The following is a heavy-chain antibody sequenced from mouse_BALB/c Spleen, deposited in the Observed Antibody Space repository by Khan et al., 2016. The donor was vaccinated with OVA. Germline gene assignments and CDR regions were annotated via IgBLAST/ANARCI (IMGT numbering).Heavy chain of an antibody. Sequence: EVQLQESGPGLVKPSQSLSLTCTVTGYSIPRGYGWNWIRQFPGNKLEWMGYISYSGSTNYNPSLKSRISITRDTSKNQFFLQLNSVTTEDTATYYCARTARIKYWGQGTTLTVSS. CDR1: GYSIPRGYG. D-gene: IGHD1-2*01. CDR2: ISYSGST. V-gene: IGHV3-2*02. J-gene: IGHJ2*01. CDR3: ARTARIKY.